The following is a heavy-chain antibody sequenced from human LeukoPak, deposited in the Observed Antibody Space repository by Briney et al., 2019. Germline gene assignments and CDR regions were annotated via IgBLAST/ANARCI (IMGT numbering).Heavy chain of an antibody. CDR2: IYTSGST. V-gene: IGHV4-4*07. Sequence: SETLSLTCTVSGGSISSYCWSWIRQPAGKGLEWIGRIYTSGSTNYNPSLNSRITMSVDTSKNPFSLKLSSVTAPHTAVYYCARYCNSIDCHHWHLDLWGRGTLVTVSS. D-gene: IGHD2/OR15-2a*01. CDR1: GGSISSYC. J-gene: IGHJ2*01. CDR3: ARYCNSIDCHHWHLDL.